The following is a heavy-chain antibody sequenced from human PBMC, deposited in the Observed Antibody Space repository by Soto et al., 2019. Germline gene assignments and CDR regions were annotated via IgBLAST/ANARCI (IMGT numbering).Heavy chain of an antibody. CDR3: ARVGRTDYTSGSYYYHGMDV. D-gene: IGHD3-10*01. Sequence: PGGSLRLSCAASGCTFSSYSRNWVRQAPGKGLEWVSSITSSRTYIYYADSVKGRFTISRDNAKNSLYLQMNSLRAEDSAVYYCARVGRTDYTSGSYYYHGMDVWGQGTTVTVSS. CDR1: GCTFSSYS. CDR2: ITSSRTYI. J-gene: IGHJ6*02. V-gene: IGHV3-21*01.